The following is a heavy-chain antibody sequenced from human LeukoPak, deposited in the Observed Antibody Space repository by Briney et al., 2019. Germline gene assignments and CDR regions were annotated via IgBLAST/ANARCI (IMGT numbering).Heavy chain of an antibody. CDR2: INNDGSGT. CDR3: VRGLLGPDY. J-gene: IGHJ4*02. D-gene: IGHD7-27*01. CDR1: GFTFSSYW. V-gene: IGHV3-74*01. Sequence: PGGSLRLSCAASGFTFSSYWMHWVRQAPGKGLMWVSRINNDGSGTVYADSVEGRFTISRDNAKNTVSLQMNSLRADDTAVYYCVRGLLGPDYWGQGTQVTVSS.